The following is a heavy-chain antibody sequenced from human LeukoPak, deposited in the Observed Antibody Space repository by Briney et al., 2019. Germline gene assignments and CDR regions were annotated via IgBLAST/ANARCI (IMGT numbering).Heavy chain of an antibody. V-gene: IGHV3-21*01. CDR3: ARDMVAYYGSGSYSY. J-gene: IGHJ4*02. CDR2: ISSSNSYI. D-gene: IGHD3-10*01. CDR1: GFTFSSYS. Sequence: PGGSLRLSCAASGFTFSSYSMNWVRQAPGKGLEWVSSISSSNSYIYYADSVKGRFTISRDNAKNSLYLQMNSLRAEDTAVYYCARDMVAYYGSGSYSYWGQGTLVTVSS.